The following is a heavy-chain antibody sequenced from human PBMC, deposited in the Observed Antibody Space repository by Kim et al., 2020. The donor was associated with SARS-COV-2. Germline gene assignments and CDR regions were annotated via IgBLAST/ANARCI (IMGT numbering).Heavy chain of an antibody. CDR1: GFTFNSFG. Sequence: GGSLRLSCAASGFTFNSFGMTWVRQAPGKGLDWVANIKKDGSEKYYVDSVKGRFTISRDNAKDSVYLQMNSLRVEDTAVYYCMRGGGWFDPWGQGTLVTVSS. J-gene: IGHJ5*02. CDR2: IKKDGSEK. V-gene: IGHV3-7*01. D-gene: IGHD5-12*01. CDR3: MRGGGWFDP.